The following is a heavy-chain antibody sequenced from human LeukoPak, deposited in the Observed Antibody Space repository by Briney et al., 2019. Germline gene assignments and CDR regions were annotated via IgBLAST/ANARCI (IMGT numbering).Heavy chain of an antibody. J-gene: IGHJ3*01. V-gene: IGHV1-46*01. CDR1: GYTFTSYY. CDR2: INPSGGST. CDR3: ARYDSVSFGAFDL. Sequence: ASVKVSCKASGYTFTSYYMHWVRQAPGQGLEWMGIINPSGGSTSYAQKFQGRVTMTRDTSINTAYMELNSLRSDDTAVYYCARYDSVSFGAFDLWGQGTMVTVS. D-gene: IGHD3-3*01.